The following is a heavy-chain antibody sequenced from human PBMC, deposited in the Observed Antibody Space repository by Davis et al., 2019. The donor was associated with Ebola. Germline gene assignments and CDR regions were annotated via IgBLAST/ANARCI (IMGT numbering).Heavy chain of an antibody. D-gene: IGHD1-1*01. J-gene: IGHJ4*02. CDR2: INEDGITK. CDR1: GFTFRSNW. V-gene: IGHV3-74*01. Sequence: PGGSLRLSCAASGFTFRSNWMHWVRQAPGKGLVWVSRINEDGITKTYADSVKGRFTISRDNAKNTLYLQMNSLRVEDTAVYYCRRGGLEPVDFWGQGTLVTVSS. CDR3: RRGGLEPVDF.